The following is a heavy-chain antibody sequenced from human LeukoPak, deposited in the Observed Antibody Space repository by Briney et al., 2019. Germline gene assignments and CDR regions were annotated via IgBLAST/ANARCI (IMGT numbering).Heavy chain of an antibody. D-gene: IGHD6-19*01. J-gene: IGHJ4*02. CDR3: ARAATSSGWQKYYFDY. CDR2: INPSGGST. Sequence: ASVKVSCKSSGYTFTSYYMHWVRQAPGQGLEWMGIINPSGGSTSYAQKFQGRVTMTRDTSTSTVYMELSSLRSEDTAVYYCARAATSSGWQKYYFDYWGQGILVTVSS. V-gene: IGHV1-46*01. CDR1: GYTFTSYY.